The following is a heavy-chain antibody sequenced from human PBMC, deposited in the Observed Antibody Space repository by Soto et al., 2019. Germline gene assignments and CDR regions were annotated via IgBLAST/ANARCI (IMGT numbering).Heavy chain of an antibody. J-gene: IGHJ5*02. CDR2: IIPIFGTA. Sequence: ASVKVSCTASGGTFSSYAISWVRQAPGQGLEWMGGIIPIFGTANYAQKFQGRVTITADESTSTAYMERSSLRSEDTAVYYCARECPIAGACSPPPPWFDPWGQGTLVTVSS. D-gene: IGHD6-19*01. CDR1: GGTFSSYA. V-gene: IGHV1-69*13. CDR3: ARECPIAGACSPPPPWFDP.